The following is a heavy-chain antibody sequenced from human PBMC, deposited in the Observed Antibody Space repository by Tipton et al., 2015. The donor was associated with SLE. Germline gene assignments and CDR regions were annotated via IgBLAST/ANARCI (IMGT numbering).Heavy chain of an antibody. D-gene: IGHD5-18*01. Sequence: PGLVKPSETLSLNCTVSGASISSDYWSWFRQPPGKGLEWIASINHRGSTYYNPSLKSRVTISLDTSKNQFSLKLTSVTAADTAVFYCTRTLGYKYFFDHWGQGTLVPVSS. CDR1: GASISSDY. CDR2: INHRGST. J-gene: IGHJ4*02. V-gene: IGHV4-59*12. CDR3: TRTLGYKYFFDH.